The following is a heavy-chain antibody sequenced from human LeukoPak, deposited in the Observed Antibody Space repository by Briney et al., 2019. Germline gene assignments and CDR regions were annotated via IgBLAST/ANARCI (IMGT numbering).Heavy chain of an antibody. CDR1: GGSISSSY. D-gene: IGHD6-19*01. CDR3: ASTGGRIAVAGTPDY. V-gene: IGHV4-59*12. J-gene: IGHJ4*02. Sequence: SETLSLTCTVSGGSISSSYWSWIRQPPGKGLEWIGYIYYTGSTNYNPSLKSRVTMSVDTSKNQFSLKLSSVTAADTAVYYCASTGGRIAVAGTPDYWGQGTLVTVSS. CDR2: IYYTGST.